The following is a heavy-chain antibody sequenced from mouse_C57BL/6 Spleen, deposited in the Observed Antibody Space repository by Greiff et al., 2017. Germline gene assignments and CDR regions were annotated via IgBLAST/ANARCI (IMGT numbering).Heavy chain of an antibody. J-gene: IGHJ2*01. D-gene: IGHD3-3*01. V-gene: IGHV10-1*01. CDR1: GFSFNTYA. Sequence: VQLKESGGGLVQPKGSLKISCEASGFSFNTYAMNWVRQAPGKGLEWVARIRSKSNNYATYYADSVTERFTISRDDSESMLYLQMNNLKTEDTAMYYCVRGWADYWGQGTTLTVSS. CDR3: VRGWADY. CDR2: IRSKSNNYAT.